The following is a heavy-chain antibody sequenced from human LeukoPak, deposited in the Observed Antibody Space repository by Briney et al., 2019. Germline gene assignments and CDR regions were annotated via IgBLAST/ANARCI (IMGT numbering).Heavy chain of an antibody. CDR3: ASASSHRIAAGGDY. CDR1: GFTFSNYW. J-gene: IGHJ4*02. Sequence: HAGGSLRLSCAASGFTFSNYWMHWVCQAPGKGLVWVSRINSDGSSRNYADSVKGRFTISRDNAKSTLYLQMNSLRAEDTAVYYCASASSHRIAAGGDYWGQGTLVTVSS. D-gene: IGHD6-13*01. CDR2: INSDGSSR. V-gene: IGHV3-74*01.